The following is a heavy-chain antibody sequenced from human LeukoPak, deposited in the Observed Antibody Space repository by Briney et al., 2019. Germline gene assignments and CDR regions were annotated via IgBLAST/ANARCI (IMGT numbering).Heavy chain of an antibody. CDR2: ISSSSSYI. D-gene: IGHD1-26*01. V-gene: IGHV3-21*01. CDR1: GFTFSSYS. CDR3: ARDQSQWGSFDY. Sequence: PGGSLRLSCAASGFTFSSYSMNWVRQVPGKGLEWVSSISSSSSYIYYADSLKGRFTISRDNAKNSLYLQMNSLRAEDTAVYYCARDQSQWGSFDYWGQGTLVTVSS. J-gene: IGHJ4*02.